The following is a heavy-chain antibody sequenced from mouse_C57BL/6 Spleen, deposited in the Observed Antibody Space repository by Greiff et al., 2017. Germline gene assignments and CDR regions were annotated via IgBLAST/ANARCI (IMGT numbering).Heavy chain of an antibody. CDR2: IDPSDSYT. CDR1: GYTFTSYW. J-gene: IGHJ4*01. D-gene: IGHD1-1*01. Sequence: QVQLQQPGAELVRPGTSVKLSCKASGYTFTSYWMHWVKQRPGQGLEWIGVIDPSDSYTNYNQKFKGKATLTVDTSSSTAYMQLSSLTSEDSAVYYCARSPPYYYGSSPNYYAMDYWGQGTSVTVSS. CDR3: ARSPPYYYGSSPNYYAMDY. V-gene: IGHV1-59*01.